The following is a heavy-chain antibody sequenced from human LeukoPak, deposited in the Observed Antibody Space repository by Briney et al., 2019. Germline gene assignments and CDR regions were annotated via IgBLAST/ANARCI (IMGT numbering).Heavy chain of an antibody. Sequence: SETLSLTCTVSGGSISSSTYYWGWIRQPPGKGLECIGSIYYSGTTYYNPSLESRVTISVDTSKNQFSLKLSSVTAADTAVYYCARHTHSGYNYGRGAFGIWGQGTVVTVSS. CDR3: ARHTHSGYNYGRGAFGI. J-gene: IGHJ3*02. CDR1: GGSISSSTYY. V-gene: IGHV4-39*01. D-gene: IGHD5-18*01. CDR2: IYYSGTT.